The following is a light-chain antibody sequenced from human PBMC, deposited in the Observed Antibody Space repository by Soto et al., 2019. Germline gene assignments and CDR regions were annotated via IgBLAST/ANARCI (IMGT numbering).Light chain of an antibody. V-gene: IGLV3-21*02. CDR2: DDS. J-gene: IGLJ1*01. Sequence: SYELTQPPSVSVAPGQTARITCGGNNIGSKSVHWYQQKPGQAPVLVVDDDSDRSSGIPERFSGSNSGNTATLTISRVEAGDEADYFCHVWDSSSEHVFGTGTKV. CDR3: HVWDSSSEHV. CDR1: NIGSKS.